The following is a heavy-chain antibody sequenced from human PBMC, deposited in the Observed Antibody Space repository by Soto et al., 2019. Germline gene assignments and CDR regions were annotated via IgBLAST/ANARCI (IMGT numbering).Heavy chain of an antibody. CDR2: IHYSGST. D-gene: IGHD3-10*01. CDR3: ARVGNTTPHCFDS. V-gene: IGHV4-59*01. CDR1: GGFISNYY. Sequence: SETLSLTCTVSGGFISNYYWSWIRQPPGKGLEWIGYIHYSGSTNYNPSLKSRVTISVDTSKNQFFLKLNSVTAADTAVYYCARVGNTTPHCFDSWGQGLLVTVFS. J-gene: IGHJ5*01.